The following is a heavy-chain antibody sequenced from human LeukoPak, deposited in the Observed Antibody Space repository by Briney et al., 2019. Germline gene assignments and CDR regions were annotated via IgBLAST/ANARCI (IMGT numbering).Heavy chain of an antibody. CDR2: INPTHGGT. D-gene: IGHD1-26*01. Sequence: ASAKVSCKASGYTFTGYYIHWVRQAPGQGLEWMGWINPTHGGTNYAQKFQGWVTMTRDTSISTAYMELSRLKSDDTAVYYCARDRHSGNYYLDYWGQGTLVTVSS. V-gene: IGHV1-2*04. CDR1: GYTFTGYY. J-gene: IGHJ4*02. CDR3: ARDRHSGNYYLDY.